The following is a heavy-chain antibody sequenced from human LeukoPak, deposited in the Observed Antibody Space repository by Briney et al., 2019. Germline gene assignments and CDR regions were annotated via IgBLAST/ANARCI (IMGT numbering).Heavy chain of an antibody. CDR3: ARGEWTYEFDY. CDR2: IYYSGST. D-gene: IGHD5-12*01. CDR1: GGSISSYY. V-gene: IGHV4-59*01. J-gene: IGHJ4*02. Sequence: SETLSLTCTVSGGSISSYYWSWVRQPPGKGLEWVGYIYYSGSTNYNPSLKSRVTISVAPSKNQFSLKLSSVTAADTAVYYCARGEWTYEFDYWGQGTLVTVSS.